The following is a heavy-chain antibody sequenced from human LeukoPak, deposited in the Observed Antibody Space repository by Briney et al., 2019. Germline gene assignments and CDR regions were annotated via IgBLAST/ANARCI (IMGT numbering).Heavy chain of an antibody. CDR1: GFTFSYYY. Sequence: PGGSLRLSCAASGFTFSYYYMSWIRQAPGKGLEWVSYISSSGSTIYYADSVKGRFTISRDNAKNSLYLQMNSLRAEDTAVYYCARDNGYYDFWSGYPLTSNWFDPWGQGTLVTVSS. CDR2: ISSSGSTI. D-gene: IGHD3-3*01. CDR3: ARDNGYYDFWSGYPLTSNWFDP. J-gene: IGHJ5*02. V-gene: IGHV3-11*01.